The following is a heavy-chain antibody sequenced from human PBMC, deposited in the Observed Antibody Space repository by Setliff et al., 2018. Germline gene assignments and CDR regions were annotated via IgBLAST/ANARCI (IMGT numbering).Heavy chain of an antibody. Sequence: SETLSLTCTVSGASINSYDYYWAWIRQPPGEGLEWIGNIYYTGVTFYNPSLKSRVTISLDRSKSQFSLNLTSVTAADTAVYYCARDSGYTDPAFDIWGQGTMVTVSS. D-gene: IGHD3-22*01. J-gene: IGHJ3*02. CDR2: IYYTGVT. CDR1: GASINSYDYY. CDR3: ARDSGYTDPAFDI. V-gene: IGHV4-39*07.